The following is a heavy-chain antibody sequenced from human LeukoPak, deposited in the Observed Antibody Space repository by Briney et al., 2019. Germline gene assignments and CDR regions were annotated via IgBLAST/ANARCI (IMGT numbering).Heavy chain of an antibody. CDR2: IQHDGNNK. CDR3: ARAGGATAGTRYFDY. CDR1: GFTFSSYG. Sequence: GGSLRLSCAASGFTFSSYGMHWVRQAPGKGLEWVTFIQHDGNNKYYTDSVKGRFTISRDNSKNTLYLQMNRLTAEDTAVYYCARAGGATAGTRYFDYWGRGTLVTVSS. V-gene: IGHV3-30*02. J-gene: IGHJ4*02. D-gene: IGHD6-13*01.